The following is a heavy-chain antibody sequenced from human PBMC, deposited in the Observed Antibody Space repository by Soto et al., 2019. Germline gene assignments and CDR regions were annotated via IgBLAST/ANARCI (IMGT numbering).Heavy chain of an antibody. CDR3: ARAPRISIAAPYYYYGMDV. J-gene: IGHJ6*02. V-gene: IGHV1-8*01. CDR2: MNPNSGNT. Sequence: ASVKVSCKASGYTFTSYDINWVRRATGQGLEWMGWMNPNSGNTGYAQKFQGRATMTRNTSISTAYMELSSLRSEDTAVYYCARAPRISIAAPYYYYGMDVWGQGTTVTVSS. D-gene: IGHD3-9*01. CDR1: GYTFTSYD.